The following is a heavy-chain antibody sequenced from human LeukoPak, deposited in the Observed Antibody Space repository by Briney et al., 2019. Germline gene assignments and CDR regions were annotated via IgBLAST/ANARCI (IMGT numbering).Heavy chain of an antibody. V-gene: IGHV4-59*01. D-gene: IGHD3-10*01. Sequence: SETLSLTCTVSGGSISSYYWSWIRQPPGKGLEWIGCIYYSGSTNYNPSLKSRVTISVDTSKNPFSLQLSSVTAADTAVYYCARASITMVRGVITRVFDYWGQGTLVTVSS. CDR1: GGSISSYY. CDR3: ARASITMVRGVITRVFDY. J-gene: IGHJ4*02. CDR2: IYYSGST.